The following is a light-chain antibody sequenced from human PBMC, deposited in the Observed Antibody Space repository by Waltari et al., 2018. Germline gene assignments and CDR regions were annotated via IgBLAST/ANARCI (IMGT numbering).Light chain of an antibody. V-gene: IGLV2-14*01. CDR1: SSDVGGYNQ. CDR3: SSYTNRNTLI. Sequence: QSALTQPASVSASPGKSITISCTGTSSDVGGYNQVSWYQQDPGKVPKLIIYDVSERPSWVSDRFSGSKSGNTASLTISGVQAEDETDYYCSSYTNRNTLIFGGGTKLTVL. CDR2: DVS. J-gene: IGLJ2*01.